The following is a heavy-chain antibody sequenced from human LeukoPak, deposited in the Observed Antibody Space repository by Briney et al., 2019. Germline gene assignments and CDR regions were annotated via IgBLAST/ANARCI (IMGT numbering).Heavy chain of an antibody. CDR2: ISYDGSGK. Sequence: GGSLRLSCAASGFTFRNYGMEWVRQPPGKGLEWVAVISYDGSGKYCVDSVKGRFTISRDNSKNTLYLQMNSLRAEDTAVYYCAKGQSRRVDTAFSWGQGTMVTVSS. D-gene: IGHD5-18*01. CDR1: GFTFRNYG. CDR3: AKGQSRRVDTAFS. V-gene: IGHV3-30*18. J-gene: IGHJ3*01.